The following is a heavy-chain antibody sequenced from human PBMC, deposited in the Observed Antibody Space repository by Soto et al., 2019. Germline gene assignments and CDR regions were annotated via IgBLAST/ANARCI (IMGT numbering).Heavy chain of an antibody. CDR2: IWYDGSNK. D-gene: IGHD3-3*01. J-gene: IGHJ4*02. V-gene: IGHV3-33*01. Sequence: QVQLVESGGGVVQPGRSLRLSCAASGFTFSSYGMHWVRQAPGKGLEWVGVIWYDGSNKYYADSVKGRFTISRDNSKNTLYLQMNSLRAEDTAVYYCARDSSEHLDYWGQGTLVTVSS. CDR3: ARDSSEHLDY. CDR1: GFTFSSYG.